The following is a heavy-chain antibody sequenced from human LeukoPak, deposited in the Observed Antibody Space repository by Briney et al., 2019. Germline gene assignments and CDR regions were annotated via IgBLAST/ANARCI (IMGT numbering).Heavy chain of an antibody. D-gene: IGHD3-3*01. CDR3: ARDGLEYDFWSGYFGWFDP. V-gene: IGHV1-2*02. J-gene: IGHJ5*02. CDR2: INPNSGGT. Sequence: ASVKVSCKASGYTFTGYYMHWVRQAPGQGLEWMGWINPNSGGTNYAQKFQGRVTMTRDTSISTAYMELSRLRSDDTAVYYCARDGLEYDFWSGYFGWFDPWGQGTPVTVSS. CDR1: GYTFTGYY.